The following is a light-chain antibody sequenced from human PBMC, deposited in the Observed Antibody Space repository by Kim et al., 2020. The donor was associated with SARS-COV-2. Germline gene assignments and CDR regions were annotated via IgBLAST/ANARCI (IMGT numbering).Light chain of an antibody. V-gene: IGLV10-54*01. CDR1: SNNVGYQG. J-gene: IGLJ3*02. Sequence: QAGLTQQPSVSKGLRQTATLTCTGNSNNVGYQGAAWLQQHPGHPPKLLSYRSNNRPSGISERLSASRSGNTASLTISGLQPEDEADYYCSAWDRSLRAWVFGGGTQLTVL. CDR3: SAWDRSLRAWV. CDR2: RSN.